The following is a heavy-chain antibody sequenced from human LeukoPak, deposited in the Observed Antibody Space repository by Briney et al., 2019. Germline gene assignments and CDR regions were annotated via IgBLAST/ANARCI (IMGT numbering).Heavy chain of an antibody. CDR1: GGSISSTTYY. D-gene: IGHD3-10*01. CDR3: AREVITMVRGADY. Sequence: SETLSLTCNVSGGSISSTTYYWGWIRQPPGKGLEWTGSIYYSGSTYYNPSLKSRVTISLDTSKNHLSLKLNSVTATDTAVYYCAREVITMVRGADYWGQGILVTVSS. CDR2: IYYSGST. V-gene: IGHV4-39*07. J-gene: IGHJ4*02.